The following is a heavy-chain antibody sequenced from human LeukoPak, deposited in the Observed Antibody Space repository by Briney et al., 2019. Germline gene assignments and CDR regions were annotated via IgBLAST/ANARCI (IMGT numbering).Heavy chain of an antibody. V-gene: IGHV4-34*01. D-gene: IGHD5-24*01. J-gene: IGHJ6*02. CDR1: GGSFSGYY. CDR3: ARAQEIYYHYYGMDV. CDR2: INHSGST. Sequence: SETLSLTCAVYGGSFSGYYWSWIRQPPGKGLEWIGEINHSGSTNYNPSLKSRVTISVDTSKNQFSLKLSSVTAADTAVYYCARAQEIYYHYYGMDVWGQGTTVTVSS.